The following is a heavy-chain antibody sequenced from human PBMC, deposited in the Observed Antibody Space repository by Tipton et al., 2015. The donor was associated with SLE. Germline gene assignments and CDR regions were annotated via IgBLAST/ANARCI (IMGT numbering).Heavy chain of an antibody. D-gene: IGHD2-15*01. Sequence: TLSLTCTVSGGSISSYYWSWIRQPPGKGLEWIGYIYYSGSTNYNPSLKSRVTISVDTSKNQFSLKLSSVTAADTAVYHCARDCCSGGSAIGAFDIWGQGTIVAVSS. V-gene: IGHV4-59*01. CDR3: ARDCCSGGSAIGAFDI. CDR2: IYYSGST. CDR1: GGSISSYY. J-gene: IGHJ3*02.